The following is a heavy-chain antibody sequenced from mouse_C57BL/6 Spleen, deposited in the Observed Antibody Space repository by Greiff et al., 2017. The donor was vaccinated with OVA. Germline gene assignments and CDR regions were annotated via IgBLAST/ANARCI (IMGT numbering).Heavy chain of an antibody. CDR3: ARGGYYGSSDYFDY. J-gene: IGHJ2*01. D-gene: IGHD1-1*01. Sequence: VQLKQSGPELVKPGASVKISCKASGYSFTDYNMNWVKQSNGKSLEWIGVINPNYGTTSYNQKFKGKATLTVYQSSSTAYMQLNSLTSEDSAVYYCARGGYYGSSDYFDYWGQGTTRTVSS. CDR2: INPNYGTT. V-gene: IGHV1-39*01. CDR1: GYSFTDYN.